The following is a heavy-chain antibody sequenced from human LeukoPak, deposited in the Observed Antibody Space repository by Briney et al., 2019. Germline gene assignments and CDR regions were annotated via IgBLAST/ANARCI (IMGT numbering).Heavy chain of an antibody. V-gene: IGHV4-34*01. D-gene: IGHD3-9*01. J-gene: IGHJ4*02. CDR1: GGSFSGYY. Sequence: PSETLSLTCAVYGGSFSGYYWSWIRQPPGKGLEWIGEINHSGSTYYNPSLKSRVTISVDTSKNHFSLQLTSVTAADTAVYFCARTDILTGYSAYWGQGTLVTVSS. CDR3: ARTDILTGYSAY. CDR2: INHSGST.